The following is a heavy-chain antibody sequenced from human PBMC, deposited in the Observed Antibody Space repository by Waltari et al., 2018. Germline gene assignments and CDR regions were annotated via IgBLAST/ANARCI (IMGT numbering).Heavy chain of an antibody. J-gene: IGHJ4*02. V-gene: IGHV3-9*01. CDR3: TSDAFGNSIGGVFDY. CDR1: GFSFADRA. CDR2: INWNSGNI. D-gene: IGHD3-3*01. Sequence: EVQLVESGGGLVQPGRSLRLSCVGSGFSFADRAMHWVRQVPGKGRECVSGINWNSGNIGYADSVKGRFTISRDNAKNSLYLQINSVRTEDTALYYCTSDAFGNSIGGVFDYWGQGTLVNVSS.